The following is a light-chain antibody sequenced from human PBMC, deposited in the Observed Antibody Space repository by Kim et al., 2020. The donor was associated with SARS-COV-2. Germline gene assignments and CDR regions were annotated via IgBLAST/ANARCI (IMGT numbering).Light chain of an antibody. CDR1: QSVRNN. CDR3: QQYNDWPLLT. CDR2: GAS. J-gene: IGKJ4*01. V-gene: IGKV3-15*01. Sequence: IVMTQSPATLSVSPGERLTLSCRASQSVRNNLAWYQQRPGQAPRLLIYGASTRATDVSDRFSGSGSGTEFTLTIRSLQSEDLAVYYCQQYNDWPLLTFGGGTKVDIK.